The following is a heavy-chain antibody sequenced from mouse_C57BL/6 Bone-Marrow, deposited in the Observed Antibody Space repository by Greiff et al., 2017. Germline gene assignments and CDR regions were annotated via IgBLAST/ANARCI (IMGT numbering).Heavy chain of an antibody. CDR3: ARALLRVGDY. CDR2: ISDGGSYT. CDR1: GFTFSSYA. J-gene: IGHJ2*01. Sequence: EVKLVESGGGLVKPGGSLKLSCAASGFTFSSYAMSWVRQTPDKRLEWVATISDGGSYTYYPDYVKGRFTISRDNAKNNLYLQMSHLKSEDTAMYYCARALLRVGDYWGQGTTLTVSS. V-gene: IGHV5-4*03. D-gene: IGHD1-1*01.